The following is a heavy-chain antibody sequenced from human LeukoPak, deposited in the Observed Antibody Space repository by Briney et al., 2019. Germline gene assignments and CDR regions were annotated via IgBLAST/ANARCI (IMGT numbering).Heavy chain of an antibody. V-gene: IGHV3-30-3*01. J-gene: IGHJ3*02. Sequence: GGSLRLSCAASGFTFSSYAMHWVRQAPGKGLEWVAVISYDGSNKYYADSVKGRFTISRDNSKNTLYLQMNSLRAEDTAVYYCAREFPTETAAGTGDAFDIWGQGTMVTVSS. CDR3: AREFPTETAAGTGDAFDI. CDR2: ISYDGSNK. D-gene: IGHD6-13*01. CDR1: GFTFSSYA.